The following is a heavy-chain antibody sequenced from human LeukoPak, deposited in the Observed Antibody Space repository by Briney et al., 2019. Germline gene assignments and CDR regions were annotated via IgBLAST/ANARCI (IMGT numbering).Heavy chain of an antibody. Sequence: GGSLRLSCAASGFTFSSYWMSWVRQAPGKGLEWVANIKEDGSEKYYVDSVKGRFTISRDNAKNSLYLQMNSLRAEDTAVYYCARDSVHGYYDSSGYSALFDYWGQGILVTVSS. J-gene: IGHJ4*02. CDR3: ARDSVHGYYDSSGYSALFDY. V-gene: IGHV3-7*01. CDR1: GFTFSSYW. CDR2: IKEDGSEK. D-gene: IGHD3-22*01.